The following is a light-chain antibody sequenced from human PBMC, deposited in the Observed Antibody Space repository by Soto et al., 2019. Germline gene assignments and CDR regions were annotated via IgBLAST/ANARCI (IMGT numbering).Light chain of an antibody. CDR1: QSVSSN. CDR2: RAS. Sequence: EIVMTQSPATLSVSPGERATLSCRASQSVSSNLAWYQQKPGQPPRLLIYRASTRATGIPDRFSGSGSGTEFTLTISSLQSEDFAVYYCQQYDKWPPITFGPGTTVDIK. J-gene: IGKJ3*01. CDR3: QQYDKWPPIT. V-gene: IGKV3-15*01.